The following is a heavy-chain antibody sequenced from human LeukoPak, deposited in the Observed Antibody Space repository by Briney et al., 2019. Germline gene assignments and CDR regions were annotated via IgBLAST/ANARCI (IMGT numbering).Heavy chain of an antibody. V-gene: IGHV4-30-2*01. CDR1: GDSISSGAYS. Sequence: PSQTLSLTCVVSGDSISSGAYSWGWVRQPPGKGLEWIGYIFHTGSTFYNPSLKSRLTISVDNSKNQFSLRLSSVTAADTAVYYCARELWFANAPGSWLAPSSQRTLVTVPS. J-gene: IGHJ5*02. CDR3: ARELWFANAPGSWLAP. D-gene: IGHD3-10*01. CDR2: IFHTGST.